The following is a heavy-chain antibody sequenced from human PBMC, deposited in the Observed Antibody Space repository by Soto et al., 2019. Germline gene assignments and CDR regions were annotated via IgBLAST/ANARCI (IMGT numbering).Heavy chain of an antibody. V-gene: IGHV1-69*01. Sequence: QVQLVQSGAEVKKPGSSVKVSCKASGGTFSSYAISWVRQAPGQGLEWMGGIIPIFGTANYAQKFQGRVTITADESTSTADMELSSLRSEDTAVYYCARQHSRITFGGVISRGYYYGMDVWGQGTTVTVSS. CDR3: ARQHSRITFGGVISRGYYYGMDV. J-gene: IGHJ6*02. D-gene: IGHD3-16*02. CDR2: IIPIFGTA. CDR1: GGTFSSYA.